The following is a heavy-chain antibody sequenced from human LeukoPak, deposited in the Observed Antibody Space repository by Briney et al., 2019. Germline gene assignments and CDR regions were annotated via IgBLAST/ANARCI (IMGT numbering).Heavy chain of an antibody. CDR2: IYSGGST. V-gene: IGHV3-53*05. CDR3: ARNWFDP. Sequence: GGSLRLSCAGSGFIFSNFAMSWVRQAPGKGLEWVSVIYSGGSTYYADSVKGRFTISRDKSKNTVYLQMNSLRFEDTAMYYCARNWFDPWGQGTLVTVSS. J-gene: IGHJ5*02. CDR1: GFIFSNFA.